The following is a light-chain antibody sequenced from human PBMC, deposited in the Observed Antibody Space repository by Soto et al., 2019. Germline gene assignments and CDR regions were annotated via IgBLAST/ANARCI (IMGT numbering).Light chain of an antibody. CDR3: QQYMSSVT. V-gene: IGKV3-20*01. CDR2: VAS. Sequence: EIVLTQSPGSLSLSPGERATLSCRASQSVDSTFFAWYQKKPGQAPRLLIYVASKRATGVPDRFSGSGSGTDFTLTISRLEPEDFAVDYCQQYMSSVTFGQGTKVEI. J-gene: IGKJ1*01. CDR1: QSVDSTF.